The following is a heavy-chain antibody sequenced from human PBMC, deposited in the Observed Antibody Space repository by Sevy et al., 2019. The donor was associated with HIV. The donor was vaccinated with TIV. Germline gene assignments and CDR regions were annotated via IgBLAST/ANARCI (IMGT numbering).Heavy chain of an antibody. CDR3: AGDNRGYNWFDP. D-gene: IGHD3-10*01. CDR2: ISSSGSTI. CDR1: GFTFSDYY. Sequence: GGSLRLSCAASGFTFSDYYMSWIRQAPGKGPEWVSYISSSGSTIYYADSVKGRFTISRDNAKNSLYLQMNSLRAEDTAVYYCAGDNRGYNWFDPWGQGTLVTVSS. J-gene: IGHJ5*02. V-gene: IGHV3-11*01.